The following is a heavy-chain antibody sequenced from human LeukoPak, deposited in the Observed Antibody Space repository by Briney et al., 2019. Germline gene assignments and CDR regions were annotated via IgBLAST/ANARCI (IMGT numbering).Heavy chain of an antibody. D-gene: IGHD1-26*01. J-gene: IGHJ5*02. Sequence: ASEKVSCKTSGGTFTSYAITWVRQAPGQGLEWMGKIIPISGTTNYAQKFQGRVTFTADESTSTAYMELSSLRSEDTALYYCARKLRLGGNWFDPWGQGTLVTVSS. CDR2: IIPISGTT. CDR1: GGTFTSYA. V-gene: IGHV1-69*13. CDR3: ARKLRLGGNWFDP.